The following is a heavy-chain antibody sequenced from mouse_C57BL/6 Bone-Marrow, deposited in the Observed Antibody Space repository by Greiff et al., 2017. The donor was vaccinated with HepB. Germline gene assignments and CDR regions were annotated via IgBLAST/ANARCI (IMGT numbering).Heavy chain of an antibody. V-gene: IGHV5-6*01. CDR2: ISTGGTYT. D-gene: IGHD2-14*01. J-gene: IGHJ2*01. Sequence: EVQLVESGGDLVKPGGSLKLSCAASGFTFSTSGMSWVRQSPDERLEWVASISTGGTYTYYPDSGKGRFTISRDTATNTLFLRMTSLKSEDSAIYYCARDRFDYYFDYWGQGTTLTVSS. CDR3: ARDRFDYYFDY. CDR1: GFTFSTSG.